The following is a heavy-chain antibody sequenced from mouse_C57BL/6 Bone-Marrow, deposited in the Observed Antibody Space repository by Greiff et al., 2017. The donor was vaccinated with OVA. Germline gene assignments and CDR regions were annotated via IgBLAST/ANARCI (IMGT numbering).Heavy chain of an antibody. CDR3: ARDSALYDYDGPWFAY. J-gene: IGHJ3*01. D-gene: IGHD2-4*01. CDR1: GFTFSSYA. CDR2: ISDGGSYT. V-gene: IGHV5-4*01. Sequence: DVQLQESGGGLVKPGGSLKLSCAASGFTFSSYAMSWVRQTPEKRLEWVATISDGGSYTYYPDNVKGRFTISRDNAKNNLYLQMSHLKSEDTAMYYCARDSALYDYDGPWFAYWGQGTLVTVSA.